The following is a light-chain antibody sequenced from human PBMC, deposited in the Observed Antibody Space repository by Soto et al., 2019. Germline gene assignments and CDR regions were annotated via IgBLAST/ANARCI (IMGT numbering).Light chain of an antibody. CDR2: ATS. V-gene: IGKV1-39*01. CDR1: ETIKSS. J-gene: IGKJ5*01. CDR3: QQSHSTVIT. Sequence: DIQMTQSPSSLSASVADRVTISCRANETIKSSLNWYQQKPGEAPKLLIYATSHLQTGVPARISGSGSETDFALTICSLQFEDFANYYCQQSHSTVITFGQGTRL.